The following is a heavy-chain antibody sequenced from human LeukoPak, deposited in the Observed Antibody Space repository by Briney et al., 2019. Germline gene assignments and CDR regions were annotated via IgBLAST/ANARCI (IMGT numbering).Heavy chain of an antibody. Sequence: ASVKVSCKASGYTFTGYYMHWVRQVTGQGLEWMGWMNPNSGNTGYAQKFQGRVTMTRNTSISTAYMELSSLRSEDTAVYYCARRGSGSYQEHNWFDPWGQGTLVTVSS. D-gene: IGHD3-10*01. V-gene: IGHV1-8*02. CDR1: GYTFTGYY. J-gene: IGHJ5*02. CDR2: MNPNSGNT. CDR3: ARRGSGSYQEHNWFDP.